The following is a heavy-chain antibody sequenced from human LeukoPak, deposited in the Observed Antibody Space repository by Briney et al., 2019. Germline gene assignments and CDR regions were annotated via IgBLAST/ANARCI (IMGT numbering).Heavy chain of an antibody. CDR2: IVVGSGNT. CDR3: AAEGSFIVATTDAFDI. D-gene: IGHD5-12*01. V-gene: IGHV1-58*01. J-gene: IGHJ3*02. Sequence: SVKVSCKASGFTFTSSAVQWVRQARGQRLEWIGWIVVGSGNTNYAQKFQERVTITRDMSTSTAYMELSGLRSEDTAVYYCAAEGSFIVATTDAFDIWGQGTMVTVSS. CDR1: GFTFTSSA.